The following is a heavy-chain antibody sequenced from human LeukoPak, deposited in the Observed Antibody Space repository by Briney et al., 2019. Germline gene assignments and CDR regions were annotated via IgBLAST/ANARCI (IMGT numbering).Heavy chain of an antibody. CDR3: AGRDGAAYPRFDP. V-gene: IGHV4-59*01. CDR2: IYYSGST. Sequence: SETLSLTCTVSGGSISSYYWSWIRQPPGKGLEWIGYIYYSGSTNYNPSLKSRVTISVDTSKNQFSLKLSSVTAADTAVYYCAGRDGAAYPRFDPWGQGTLVTVSS. D-gene: IGHD5-24*01. J-gene: IGHJ5*02. CDR1: GGSISSYY.